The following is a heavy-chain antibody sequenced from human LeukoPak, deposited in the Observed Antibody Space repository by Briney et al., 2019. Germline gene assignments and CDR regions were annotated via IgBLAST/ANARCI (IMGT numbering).Heavy chain of an antibody. D-gene: IGHD3-10*01. CDR2: IYHSGST. J-gene: IGHJ4*02. CDR3: ARGGHYYASGSYLAY. CDR1: GGSISSDN. Sequence: PSDTLSLTCTVSGGSISSDNWTWIRQPPGKGLEYIGCIYHSGSTNYNPSLNSRVTISIDTAKNHFSLKLNSVAAADTAVYYCARGGHYYASGSYLAYWGQGTLVTVSS. V-gene: IGHV4-59*07.